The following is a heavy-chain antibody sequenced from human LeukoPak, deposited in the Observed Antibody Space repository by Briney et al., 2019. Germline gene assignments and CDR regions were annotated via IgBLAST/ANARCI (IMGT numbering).Heavy chain of an antibody. Sequence: PSETLSPTCAVYGGSLSGYYTSWVRQPPGKGLEWIGEINHSGSTNYNPSLKSRVTISVDTSKNQISLKLSSVTAAETAIWHCASGRGCVNQLLCRWCWFVPSGQGNLVTVSS. J-gene: IGHJ5*02. CDR1: GGSLSGYY. V-gene: IGHV4-34*01. CDR3: ASGRGCVNQLLCRWCWFVP. CDR2: INHSGST. D-gene: IGHD2-2*01.